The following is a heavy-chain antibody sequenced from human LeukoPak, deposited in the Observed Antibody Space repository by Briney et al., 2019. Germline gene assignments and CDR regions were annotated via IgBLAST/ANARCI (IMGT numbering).Heavy chain of an antibody. D-gene: IGHD4-17*01. Sequence: SETLSLTCAVYGGSFSGYYWSWIRQPPGKGLEWIGEINHSGSTNYNPSLKSRVTISVDTSKNQFSLKLSSVTAADTAVYYCAKGYGPYFDYWGQGTLVTVSS. CDR3: AKGYGPYFDY. CDR2: INHSGST. J-gene: IGHJ4*02. V-gene: IGHV4-34*01. CDR1: GGSFSGYY.